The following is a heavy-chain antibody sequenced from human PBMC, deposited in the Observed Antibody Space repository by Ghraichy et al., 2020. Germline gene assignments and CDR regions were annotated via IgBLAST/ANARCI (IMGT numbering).Heavy chain of an antibody. V-gene: IGHV3-74*01. D-gene: IGHD1-26*01. J-gene: IGHJ4*02. CDR2: INSDGSTT. CDR3: ARDLSGSYDY. Sequence: GGSLRLSCAASGFTFSSYWMYWVRQAPGKGLVWVSRINSDGSTTNYADSVKGRFTISRDNAKNTLYLQINSLRADDTAVYYCARDLSGSYDYWGQGTLVPVSS. CDR1: GFTFSSYW.